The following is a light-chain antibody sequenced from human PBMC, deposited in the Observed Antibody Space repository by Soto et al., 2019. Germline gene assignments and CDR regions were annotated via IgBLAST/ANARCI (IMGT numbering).Light chain of an antibody. CDR2: GAS. J-gene: IGKJ4*01. CDR1: QDITNY. V-gene: IGKV1-9*01. CDR3: QQLNAYPHS. Sequence: DIQLTQAPSFLSASVGDRVTITCRASQDITNYLAWYLPKPGKAPKLLIYGASTLQSGVPSRFSGSGSGTEFTLTVSSLQPEDFATYYCQQLNAYPHSFGGGTKVEIK.